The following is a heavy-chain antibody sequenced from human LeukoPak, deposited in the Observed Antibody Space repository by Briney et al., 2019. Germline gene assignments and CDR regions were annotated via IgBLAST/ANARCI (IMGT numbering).Heavy chain of an antibody. CDR1: GFTFSSYA. Sequence: GSLRLSCAASGFTFSSYAMSWVRQAPGKGLEWVSAISGSGGSTYYADSVKGRFTISRDNSKNTLYLQMNSLRAEDTAVYYCAKRPLRSHYFDYWGQGTLVTVSS. CDR3: AKRPLRSHYFDY. J-gene: IGHJ4*02. CDR2: ISGSGGST. V-gene: IGHV3-23*01.